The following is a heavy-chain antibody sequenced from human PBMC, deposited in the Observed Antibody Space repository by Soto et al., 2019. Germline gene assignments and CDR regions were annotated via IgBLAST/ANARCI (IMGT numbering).Heavy chain of an antibody. Sequence: PAGSPRLSCVASGLTFNRYALNWVRQAQGKGLEWVAEISGSGTSTYYAPSVKGRFIISSDSSKNTFYLRMNSLRAEDTAMYYCARSLSDLFSLGEFNYWGQGALVTVSS. CDR3: ARSLSDLFSLGEFNY. CDR1: GLTFNRYA. J-gene: IGHJ4*02. V-gene: IGHV3-23*01. D-gene: IGHD2-21*01. CDR2: ISGSGTST.